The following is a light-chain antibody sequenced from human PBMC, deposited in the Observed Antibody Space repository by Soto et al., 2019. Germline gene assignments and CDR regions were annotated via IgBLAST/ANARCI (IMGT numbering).Light chain of an antibody. CDR1: SCHSTYA. CDR2: LNSDGSH. J-gene: IGLJ2*01. CDR3: QTWGTGTVV. V-gene: IGLV4-69*01. Sequence: QPVLTQSPSASASLGAAVKLTCTLSSCHSTYAIAWHQQQPEKGPRYLMKLNSDGSHRKGDGIPDRFSGSSSGAERYLTISSLHSEDEADYYCQTWGTGTVVFGRGTKLTVL.